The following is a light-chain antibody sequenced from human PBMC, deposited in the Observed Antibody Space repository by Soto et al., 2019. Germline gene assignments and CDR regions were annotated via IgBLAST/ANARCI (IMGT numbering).Light chain of an antibody. V-gene: IGLV2-14*01. J-gene: IGLJ1*01. CDR1: RSDVGGYNY. Sequence: QSALTQPASVSGSPGQSITISCTGTRSDVGGYNYVSWYQQHPGKAPKLMIYDVSNRPSGVSNRFSGSKSGNTASLTISWLQAEDEADYYCSSYTSSSTLLYVFGTGTKVTVL. CDR3: SSYTSSSTLLYV. CDR2: DVS.